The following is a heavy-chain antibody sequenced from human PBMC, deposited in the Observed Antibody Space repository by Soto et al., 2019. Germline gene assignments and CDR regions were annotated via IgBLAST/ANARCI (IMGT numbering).Heavy chain of an antibody. Sequence: SETLSLTCTVSGGSISSDDYYWSWTRQPPGKGLEWIGYIYYSGSTYYNPSLKSRVTISVDKSKDQFSLKLSSLTAADTAVYYCAKEGSNWNGDDYWGQGTLVTVSS. CDR2: IYYSGST. J-gene: IGHJ4*02. D-gene: IGHD1-1*01. CDR3: AKEGSNWNGDDY. CDR1: GGSISSDDYY. V-gene: IGHV4-30-4*01.